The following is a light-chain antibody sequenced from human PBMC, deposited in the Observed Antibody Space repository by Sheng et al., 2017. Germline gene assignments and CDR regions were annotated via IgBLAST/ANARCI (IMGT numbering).Light chain of an antibody. CDR1: QSVSSN. Sequence: ETVMTQSPATLSVSPGERATLSCRASQSVSSNLAWYQQKPGQAPWLLIYGASTRATGIPARFSGSGSGTEFTLTISSLQPEDVATYYCQKYNSAPFTFGPGTKVDIK. CDR2: GAS. V-gene: IGKV3-15*01. CDR3: QKYNSAPFT. J-gene: IGKJ3*01.